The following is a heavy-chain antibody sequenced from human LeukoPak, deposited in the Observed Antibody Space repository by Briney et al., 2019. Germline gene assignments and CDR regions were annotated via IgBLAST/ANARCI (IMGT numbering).Heavy chain of an antibody. V-gene: IGHV3-30*02. CDR1: GFRFSDYG. CDR3: AGGTQYDILTGYTQNFDY. Sequence: GGSLRRSCAASGFRFSDYGMHWVRQAPGKGLEWVIFIRNDGSNKYYADSLKGRLTISTDNSKNTLYLQMNRLRLEDTAVYYCAGGTQYDILTGYTQNFDYWGQGTLVTVSS. CDR2: IRNDGSNK. D-gene: IGHD3-9*01. J-gene: IGHJ4*02.